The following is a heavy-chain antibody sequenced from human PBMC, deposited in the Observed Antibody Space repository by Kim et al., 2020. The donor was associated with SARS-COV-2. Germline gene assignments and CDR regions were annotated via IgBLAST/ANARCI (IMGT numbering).Heavy chain of an antibody. CDR2: IAFDGRT. CDR3: ARLPDIIGWPFDS. V-gene: IGHV4-59*01. CDR1: GGSITSDY. Sequence: SETLSLTCSVSGGSITSDYWTWVRQFPGKGMEWIGYIAFDGRTEYNPSLRSRVAMLVDQSKTHFSLTLTSVTAADSAVYFCARLPDIIGWPFDSWGQGILVTVSS. J-gene: IGHJ4*02. D-gene: IGHD2-15*01.